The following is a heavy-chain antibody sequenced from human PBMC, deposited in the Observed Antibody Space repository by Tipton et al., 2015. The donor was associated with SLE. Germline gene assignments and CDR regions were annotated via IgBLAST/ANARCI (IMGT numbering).Heavy chain of an antibody. Sequence: GSLRLSCAASGFPFRSFAMTWVRQTPGKGLEWVSSIYSETRIYYADPVRGRFTVSRDNARGMFYLQMNSLTIDDTAVYYCARGLSGGTVFDEWGQGAVVTVSS. CDR3: ARGLSGGTVFDE. CDR1: GFPFRSFA. V-gene: IGHV3-23*03. D-gene: IGHD2-15*01. J-gene: IGHJ4*02. CDR2: IYSETRI.